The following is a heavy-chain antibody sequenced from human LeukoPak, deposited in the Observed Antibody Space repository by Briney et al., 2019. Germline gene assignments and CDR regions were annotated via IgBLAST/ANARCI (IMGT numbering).Heavy chain of an antibody. CDR2: IYYSGST. CDR1: GGSISSSSYY. Sequence: SETLSLTCTVSGGSISSSSYYWGWIRQPPGKGLEWIGSIYYSGSTYYNPSLKSRVTISVDTSKNQFSLKLSSVTAADTAVYYCATRRKAYSITMVRGVITDYWGQGTLVTVSS. CDR3: ATRRKAYSITMVRGVITDY. J-gene: IGHJ4*02. D-gene: IGHD3-10*01. V-gene: IGHV4-39*07.